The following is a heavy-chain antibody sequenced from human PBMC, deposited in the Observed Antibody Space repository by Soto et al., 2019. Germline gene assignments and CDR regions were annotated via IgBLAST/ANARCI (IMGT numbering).Heavy chain of an antibody. D-gene: IGHD6-19*01. CDR3: ARGSQWLPIDY. CDR1: GGCISSYS. J-gene: IGHJ4*02. V-gene: IGHV4-59*01. Sequence: SVTRSVAGGCISSYSWSRIRQPPGKGLEWIGYIYYSGSTNNNPSLKSRVTISVDTSKNQFSLKLRSVTSADTVVYYCARGSQWLPIDYRGQGTLVT. CDR2: IYYSGST.